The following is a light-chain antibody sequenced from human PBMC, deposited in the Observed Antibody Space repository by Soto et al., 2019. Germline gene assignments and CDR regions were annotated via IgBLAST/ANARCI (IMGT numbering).Light chain of an antibody. CDR1: QSISSY. Sequence: IQMTQSPSTLSASVGDRVTITCRASQSISSYLNWYQQKPGRAPKLLIYKASTLESGVPSRFSGSGSGTEFTLTISSLQPDDFATYYCQQYNVYWTFGQGTKVDIK. J-gene: IGKJ1*01. V-gene: IGKV1-5*03. CDR3: QQYNVYWT. CDR2: KAS.